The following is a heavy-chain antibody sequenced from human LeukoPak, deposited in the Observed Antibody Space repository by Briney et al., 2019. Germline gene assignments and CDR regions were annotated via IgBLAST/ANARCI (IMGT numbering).Heavy chain of an antibody. CDR2: IYYSGST. V-gene: IGHV4-61*01. CDR1: GGSVSCGSYY. J-gene: IGHJ3*02. D-gene: IGHD2-15*01. CDR3: ARVLSNAFDI. Sequence: SETLSLTCTVSGGSVSCGSYYWSWIRQPPGKGLEWIGHIYYSGSTNYNPSLKSRVTISVDTSKNQFSLKLSSVTAADTAVYYCARVLSNAFDIWGQGTMVTVSS.